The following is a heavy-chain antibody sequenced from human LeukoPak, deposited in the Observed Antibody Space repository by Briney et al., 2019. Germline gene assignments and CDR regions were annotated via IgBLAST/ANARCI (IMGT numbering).Heavy chain of an antibody. CDR2: IIAYNGNT. V-gene: IGHV1-18*01. CDR3: ARGPFRFLFLDWLSFDY. Sequence: ASVKVSCKASGYTFTDYAITWVRQAPGQGLEWMGWIIAYNGNTNYAQKLPGRVTMTTDTSTSTAYMELNSLRSDETAVYYCARGPFRFLFLDWLSFDYWGQGTLVTVS. J-gene: IGHJ4*02. D-gene: IGHD3/OR15-3a*01. CDR1: GYTFTDYA.